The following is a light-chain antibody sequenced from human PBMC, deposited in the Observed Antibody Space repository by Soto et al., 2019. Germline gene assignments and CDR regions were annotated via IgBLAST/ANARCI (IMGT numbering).Light chain of an antibody. Sequence: QSVLTQPASVSGSPGQSITISCTGTSSDVGGYNYVSWYQQHPGKAPKLMIYDVSNRPSGVSNRFSGSKSGNTASLTISGLQAEDEAYYYCSSYTSSSTRVFFGGTKVTVL. V-gene: IGLV2-14*01. CDR2: DVS. J-gene: IGLJ2*01. CDR1: SSDVGGYNY. CDR3: SSYTSSSTRV.